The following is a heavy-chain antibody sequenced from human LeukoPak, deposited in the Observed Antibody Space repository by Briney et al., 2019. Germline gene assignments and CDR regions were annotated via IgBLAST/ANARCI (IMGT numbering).Heavy chain of an antibody. J-gene: IGHJ4*02. Sequence: GGSLRLSCAASGXTFSSYAMSWVRQAPGKGLEWVSAISGSGGSTYYANSVKGRFTISRDNSKNTLYLQMNSLRAEDTAVYYCAKIPHYYDSSGYYYFGQGTLVTVSS. CDR1: GXTFSSYA. V-gene: IGHV3-23*01. D-gene: IGHD3-22*01. CDR3: AKIPHYYDSSGYYY. CDR2: ISGSGGST.